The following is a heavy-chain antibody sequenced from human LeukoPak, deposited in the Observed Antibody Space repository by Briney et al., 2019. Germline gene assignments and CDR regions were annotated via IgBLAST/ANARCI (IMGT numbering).Heavy chain of an antibody. CDR2: ISYDGSNK. CDR1: GFTFSSYA. CDR3: ARDYVETKGFDY. J-gene: IGHJ4*02. D-gene: IGHD5-24*01. V-gene: IGHV3-30-3*01. Sequence: PGRSLRLSCAASGFTFSSYAMHWVRQAPGKGLEWVAVISYDGSNKYHADSVKGRFTISRDNSKNTLYLQMNSLRAEDTAVYYCARDYVETKGFDYWGQGTLVTVSS.